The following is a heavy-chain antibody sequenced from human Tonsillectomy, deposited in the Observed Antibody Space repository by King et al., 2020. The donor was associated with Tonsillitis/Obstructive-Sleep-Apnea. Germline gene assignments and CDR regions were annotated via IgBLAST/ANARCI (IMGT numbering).Heavy chain of an antibody. J-gene: IGHJ3*02. CDR3: ARGYSGSGNAFDI. D-gene: IGHD3-10*01. Sequence: QLQESGPGLVKPSGTLSLTCAVSGGSSNSTNWWRWVRQPPGKGLEWIGEIYHTGSANYNSSLTNRVTISVDKSKNQFSMKLYSVTAADTAAYYCARGYSGSGNAFDIWGQGTMVTVSS. V-gene: IGHV4-4*02. CDR1: GGSSNSTNW. CDR2: IYHTGSA.